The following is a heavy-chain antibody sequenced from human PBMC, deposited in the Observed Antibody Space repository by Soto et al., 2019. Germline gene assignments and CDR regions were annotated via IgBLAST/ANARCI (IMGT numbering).Heavy chain of an antibody. CDR1: GGSISSGDYY. Sequence: SETLSLTCTVSGGSISSGDYYWSWIRQPPGKGLEWIGYIYYSGSTYYNPSLKSRVTISVDTSKNQFSLKLSSVTAADTAVYYCARSRFGVAAPGEYNWFDPWGQGTLVTVSS. J-gene: IGHJ5*02. CDR2: IYYSGST. V-gene: IGHV4-30-4*01. D-gene: IGHD3-3*01. CDR3: ARSRFGVAAPGEYNWFDP.